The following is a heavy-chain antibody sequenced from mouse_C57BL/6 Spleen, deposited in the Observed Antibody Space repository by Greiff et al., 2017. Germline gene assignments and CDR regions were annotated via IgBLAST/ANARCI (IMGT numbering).Heavy chain of an antibody. CDR1: GYTFTGYW. J-gene: IGHJ2*01. D-gene: IGHD2-1*01. V-gene: IGHV1-9*01. CDR2: ILPGSGST. Sequence: QVQLQQSGAELMKPGASVKLSCKATGYTFTGYWIEWVKQRPGHGLEWIGEILPGSGSTHYNEKFKGKVTFTADTSSNTAYMQLSSLTTEDSAIYYCARNYGNYRSYFDYWGQGTTLTVSS. CDR3: ARNYGNYRSYFDY.